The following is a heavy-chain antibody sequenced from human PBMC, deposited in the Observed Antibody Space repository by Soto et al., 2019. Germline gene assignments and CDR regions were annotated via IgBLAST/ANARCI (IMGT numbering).Heavy chain of an antibody. CDR1: GGSISSYY. D-gene: IGHD3-3*01. CDR2: IYYSGST. CDR3: ASSIKKLRFLEWLPPGEEYYYYYYMDV. Sequence: SETLSLTCTVSGGSISSYYWSWIRQPPGKGLEWIGYIYYSGSTNYNPSLKSRVTISVDTSKNQFSLKLSSVTAADTAVYYCASSIKKLRFLEWLPPGEEYYYYYYMDVWGKGTTVTVSS. V-gene: IGHV4-59*08. J-gene: IGHJ6*03.